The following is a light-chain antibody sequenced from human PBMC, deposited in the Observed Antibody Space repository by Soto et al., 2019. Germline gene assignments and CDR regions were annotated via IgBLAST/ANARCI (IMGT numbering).Light chain of an antibody. J-gene: IGKJ4*01. Sequence: DIQMTQSPSSLSASVGDRVTITCLASQSISSYLNWYQQKPGKAPKLLIYAASSLQSGVPSRFSGSGSGTDFTLTISSLQPEDFAIYYCQQANSFPLTFGGGTKVDIK. CDR1: QSISSY. V-gene: IGKV1-39*01. CDR3: QQANSFPLT. CDR2: AAS.